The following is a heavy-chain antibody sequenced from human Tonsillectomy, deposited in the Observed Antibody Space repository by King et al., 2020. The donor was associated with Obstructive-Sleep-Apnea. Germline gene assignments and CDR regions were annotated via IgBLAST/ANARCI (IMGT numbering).Heavy chain of an antibody. J-gene: IGHJ2*01. CDR2: ISGSGDST. CDR3: AKVGGNVNTCYYWYFDV. CDR1: GFTFSTYA. Sequence: VQLVESGGGVVQPGKSLRLSCAVSGFTFSTYAMSWVRQLPGTGLEWVSSISGSGDSTDYADSVKGRFTISRDNYDDTLHLQMDSLRAEDTAVYYCAKVGGNVNTCYYWYFDVWGRGTQVTVSS. D-gene: IGHD2-8*01. V-gene: IGHV3-23*04.